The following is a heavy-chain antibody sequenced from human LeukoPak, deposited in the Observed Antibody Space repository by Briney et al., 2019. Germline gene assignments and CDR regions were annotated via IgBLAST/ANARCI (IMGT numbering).Heavy chain of an antibody. CDR2: ISSSSSYI. J-gene: IGHJ4*02. CDR3: ARVSAAGPPRNDY. CDR1: GFTFSSYS. Sequence: PGGSLRLSCAASGFTFSSYSMNWVRQAPGKVLEWVSSISSSSSYIYYADSVKGRFTISRDNAKNSLYLQMNSLRAEDTAVYYCARVSAAGPPRNDYWGQGTLVTVSS. D-gene: IGHD6-13*01. V-gene: IGHV3-21*01.